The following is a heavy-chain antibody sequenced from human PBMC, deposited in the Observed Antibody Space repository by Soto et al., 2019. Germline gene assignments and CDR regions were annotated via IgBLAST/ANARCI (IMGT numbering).Heavy chain of an antibody. CDR2: ISGSVGSA. J-gene: IGHJ4*02. Sequence: VGSLRLSCAASGFTFSHHAMSWVRQAPGEGLEWVSGISGSVGSAFYADSVKGRFTISRDDSKNTLSLQMNSLRAEDTAVYYCARDVRGFDPVYCFDFWGQGTLVTVSS. D-gene: IGHD3-10*01. CDR3: ARDVRGFDPVYCFDF. V-gene: IGHV3-23*01. CDR1: GFTFSHHA.